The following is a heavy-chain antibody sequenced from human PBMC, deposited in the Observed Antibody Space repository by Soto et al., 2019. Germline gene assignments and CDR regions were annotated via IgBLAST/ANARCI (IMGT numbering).Heavy chain of an antibody. D-gene: IGHD3-9*01. V-gene: IGHV3-9*01. CDR3: AKDSAYDVLTGYAFDM. Sequence: GGSLRLSCAASGFRFDDYAMHWVRQAPGKSLEWVSGITWNSNNIHYADSVKGRFTISRDNARNSLYLQMDALTPEDTAFYYCAKDSAYDVLTGYAFDMWGQGTMVTVSS. J-gene: IGHJ3*02. CDR2: ITWNSNNI. CDR1: GFRFDDYA.